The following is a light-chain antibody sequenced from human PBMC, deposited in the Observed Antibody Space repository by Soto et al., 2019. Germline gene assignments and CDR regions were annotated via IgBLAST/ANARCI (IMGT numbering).Light chain of an antibody. J-gene: IGLJ2*01. CDR2: STS. CDR1: TGAVTSGYY. Sequence: VVTQEPSLTVSPGGTVTLTCASSTGAVTSGYYPNWFQQKPGQAPRALIYSTSNKYSWTPARFSGSLIGDKAALTLSGVQPEDEAEYYCLLYYGGQLGVFGGGTKLTVL. V-gene: IGLV7-43*01. CDR3: LLYYGGQLGV.